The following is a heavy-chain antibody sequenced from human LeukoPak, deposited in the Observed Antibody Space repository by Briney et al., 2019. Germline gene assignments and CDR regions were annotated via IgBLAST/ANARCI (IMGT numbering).Heavy chain of an antibody. V-gene: IGHV3-11*01. CDR3: ARARVGEPYDAYL. D-gene: IGHD3-10*01. J-gene: IGHJ3*01. CDR2: VSSTGTTI. CDR1: GYSSRDHY. Sequence: GGSLRLSCAASGYSSRDHYLSWIRQAPGKGLEWLASVSSTGTTISYADSVKGRFTISRDDAKNSLFLQMTSLRGEDTALYYGARARVGEPYDAYLWGQGTMVTVSS.